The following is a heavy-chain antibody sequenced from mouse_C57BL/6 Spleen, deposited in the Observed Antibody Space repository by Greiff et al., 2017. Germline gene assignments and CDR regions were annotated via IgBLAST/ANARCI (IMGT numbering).Heavy chain of an antibody. CDR1: GFTFSDYY. Sequence: EVKLMESGGGLVQPGGSLKLSCAASGFTFSDYYMYWVRQTPEKRLEWVAYISNGGGSTYYPDTVKGRFTISRDNAKNTLYLQMSRLKSEDTAMYYGARQLLYGSSWYFDVWGTGTTVTVSS. V-gene: IGHV5-12*01. D-gene: IGHD1-1*01. CDR3: ARQLLYGSSWYFDV. CDR2: ISNGGGST. J-gene: IGHJ1*03.